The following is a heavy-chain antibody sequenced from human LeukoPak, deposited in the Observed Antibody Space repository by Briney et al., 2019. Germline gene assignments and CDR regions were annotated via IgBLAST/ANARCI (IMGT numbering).Heavy chain of an antibody. Sequence: ASVKVSCKSSGYTFTSYYIHWVRQAPGQGLEWMGIINPSGGSTIYAQKFQGRDTMTRDTSTSTVFMELSSLRSEDTAVYYCARDYLYGSGSYYMHLDYWGQGTLVTVS. J-gene: IGHJ4*02. D-gene: IGHD3-10*01. CDR1: GYTFTSYY. CDR3: ARDYLYGSGSYYMHLDY. CDR2: INPSGGST. V-gene: IGHV1-46*01.